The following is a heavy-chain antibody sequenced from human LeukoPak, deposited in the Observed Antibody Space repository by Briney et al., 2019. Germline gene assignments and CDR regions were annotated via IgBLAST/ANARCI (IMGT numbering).Heavy chain of an antibody. CDR1: GFTVSSNF. D-gene: IGHD5-12*01. J-gene: IGHJ4*02. V-gene: IGHV3-53*01. CDR3: ARGKSGYAFDY. Sequence: GGPLRLSCAASGFTVSSNFMSWVRQAPGKGLEWVSVIYSGGTTYYADSVKGRFTISRDNSKNALYLQMSSLRAEDTAVYYCARGKSGYAFDYWGQGTLVTVSS. CDR2: IYSGGTT.